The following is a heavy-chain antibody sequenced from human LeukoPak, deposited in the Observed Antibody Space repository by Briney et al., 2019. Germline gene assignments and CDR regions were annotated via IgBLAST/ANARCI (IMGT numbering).Heavy chain of an antibody. D-gene: IGHD2-21*02. CDR3: AREPVAYCGGDCYSGYFDY. CDR1: GFTFSSYA. J-gene: IGHJ4*02. V-gene: IGHV3-30-3*01. CDR2: ISYDGSNK. Sequence: PGRSLRLSCAASGFTFSSYAMHWVRRAPGKGLEWVAVISYDGSNKYYADSVKGRFTISRDNSKNTLYLQMNSLRAEDTAVYYCAREPVAYCGGDCYSGYFDYWGQGTLVTVSS.